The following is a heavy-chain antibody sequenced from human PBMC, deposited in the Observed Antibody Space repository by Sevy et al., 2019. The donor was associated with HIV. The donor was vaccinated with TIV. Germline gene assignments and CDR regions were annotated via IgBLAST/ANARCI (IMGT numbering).Heavy chain of an antibody. J-gene: IGHJ4*02. CDR2: IYYSGIT. Sequence: SETLSLTCTVSGDSISNNDYYWAWIRQPPGKGLDWIGSIYYSGITYYTPSLKSRVTISVDTSKNQFSLKLRSVTAADTAVYYCAREGPRIAQFDYWGQGTLVTVSS. CDR3: AREGPRIAQFDY. D-gene: IGHD6-13*01. V-gene: IGHV4-39*02. CDR1: GDSISNNDYY.